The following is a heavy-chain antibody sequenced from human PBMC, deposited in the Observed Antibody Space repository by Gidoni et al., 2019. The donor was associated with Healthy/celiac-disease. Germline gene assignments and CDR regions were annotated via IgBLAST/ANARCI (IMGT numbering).Heavy chain of an antibody. Sequence: EVQLVESGGGLVQPGGSLRLSCAASGFTFSSYWMSWVRQAPGKGLEWVANIKQDGSEKYYVDSVKGRFTISRDNAKNSLYLQMNSLRAEDTAVYYCARVRYCSSTSCYRGWYFDLWGRGTLVTVSS. CDR1: GFTFSSYW. D-gene: IGHD2-2*02. CDR3: ARVRYCSSTSCYRGWYFDL. J-gene: IGHJ2*01. V-gene: IGHV3-7*01. CDR2: IKQDGSEK.